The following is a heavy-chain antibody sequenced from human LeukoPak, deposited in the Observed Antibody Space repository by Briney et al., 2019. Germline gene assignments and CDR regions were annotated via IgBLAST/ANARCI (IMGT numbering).Heavy chain of an antibody. D-gene: IGHD2-21*02. CDR3: AKPLAYCGGDCSAGLDY. CDR2: ISGSGGST. J-gene: IGHJ4*02. Sequence: GGSLRLSCAASGFTFSSYAMSWVRQAPGKGLEWVSAISGSGGSTYYADSVKGRFTISRDNSKNTLYLQMNSLRAEDTAVYYCAKPLAYCGGDCSAGLDYWGQGTLVTVSS. V-gene: IGHV3-23*01. CDR1: GFTFSSYA.